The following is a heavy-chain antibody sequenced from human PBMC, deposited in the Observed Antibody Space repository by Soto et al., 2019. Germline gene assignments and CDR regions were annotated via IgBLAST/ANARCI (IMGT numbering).Heavy chain of an antibody. V-gene: IGHV4-59*01. D-gene: IGHD4-4*01. CDR1: GGSISSYY. CDR3: ARGPVTTAGNGMDV. Sequence: QVQLQESGPGLVKPSETLSLTCTVSGGSISSYYWSWIRQPPGKGLEWIGFIYYTGSTNYSPSLKSRLTISVHTSKNQFSRKVISVTAADTAIYYCARGPVTTAGNGMDVWGQGTTVTVSS. J-gene: IGHJ6*02. CDR2: IYYTGST.